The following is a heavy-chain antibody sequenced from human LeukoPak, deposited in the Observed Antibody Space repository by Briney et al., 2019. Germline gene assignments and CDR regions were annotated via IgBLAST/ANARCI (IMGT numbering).Heavy chain of an antibody. V-gene: IGHV3-23*01. CDR2: ISDSGGVI. Sequence: PGGSLRLSCAASGFTFRNYAMNWVRQAPGKGLEWVSGISDSGGVIDYADSVKGRFTISRDNSKNTLYLQMNSLRAEDTAVYYCARAAAETGAFRDNWFDPWGQGTLVTVSS. D-gene: IGHD6-19*01. J-gene: IGHJ5*02. CDR3: ARAAAETGAFRDNWFDP. CDR1: GFTFRNYA.